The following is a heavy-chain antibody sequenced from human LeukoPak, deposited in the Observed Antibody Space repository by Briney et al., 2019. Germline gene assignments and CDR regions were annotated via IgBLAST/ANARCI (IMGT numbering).Heavy chain of an antibody. CDR1: GFTFCSYG. CDR3: AKNSGYSYGSYFDY. J-gene: IGHJ4*02. CDR2: IRYDGSNK. D-gene: IGHD5-18*01. Sequence: PGGSLGLSCAASGFTFCSYGMHWVRQAPGKGLEWVAFIRYDGSNKYYADSVKGRFTISRDNSKNTLYLQLNSLRAEDTAVYYCAKNSGYSYGSYFDYWGQGTLVTVSS. V-gene: IGHV3-30*02.